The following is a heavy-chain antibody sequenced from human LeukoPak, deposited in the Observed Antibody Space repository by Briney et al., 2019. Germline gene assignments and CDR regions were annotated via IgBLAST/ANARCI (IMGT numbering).Heavy chain of an antibody. D-gene: IGHD1-1*01. V-gene: IGHV3-7*01. Sequence: GGSLRLPCAASGFTFSDYWMSWVRQAPGKGLELVASINQDGSDNYFADSLRGRFTVSRDNAKSSLYLQLNSLRAEDAAVYYCAREGKRRLARDAFDIWGQGTMVTVSS. CDR1: GFTFSDYW. CDR3: AREGKRRLARDAFDI. CDR2: INQDGSDN. J-gene: IGHJ3*02.